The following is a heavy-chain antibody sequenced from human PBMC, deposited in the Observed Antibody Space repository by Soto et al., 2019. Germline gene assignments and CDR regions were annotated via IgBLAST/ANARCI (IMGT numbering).Heavy chain of an antibody. CDR1: GFRFNSSS. D-gene: IGHD1-26*01. CDR3: VRENEMAGATSAFEY. CDR2: IDARSNYI. J-gene: IGHJ4*02. V-gene: IGHV3-21*06. Sequence: PWGSMRLSCEASGFRFNSSSMNWVRQDPQKGLEWVSLIDARSNYIYYADSVKGRFTISRDNARNSLYLQMDSLRVEDTAVYYCVRENEMAGATSAFEYWGQGTPVTVSS.